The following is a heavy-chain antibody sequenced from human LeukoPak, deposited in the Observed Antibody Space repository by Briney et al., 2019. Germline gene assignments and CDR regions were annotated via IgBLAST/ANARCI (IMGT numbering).Heavy chain of an antibody. CDR2: ISSSSSTI. CDR1: GFTFSSYS. Sequence: PGGSLRLSCAASGFTFSSYSMNWVRQAPGKGLEWVSYISSSSSTIYYADSVKGRFTISRDNAKNSLYLQMNSLRAEDTAVYYCAKDEEAVAHYYYYGMDVWGQGTTVTVSS. J-gene: IGHJ6*02. CDR3: AKDEEAVAHYYYYGMDV. V-gene: IGHV3-48*01. D-gene: IGHD6-19*01.